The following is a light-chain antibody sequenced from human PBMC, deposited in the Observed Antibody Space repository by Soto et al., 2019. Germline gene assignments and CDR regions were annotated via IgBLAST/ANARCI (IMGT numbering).Light chain of an antibody. CDR2: DAS. CDR3: QQRSNWL. V-gene: IGKV3-11*01. J-gene: IGKJ3*01. CDR1: QSVSNY. Sequence: LFAQSPGTLSLSPGESATLACRASQSVSNYVAWYQKKPGQATRLLIYDASNRATGIPARFSGSGSGTDFPLTISSLEPEDFAVYYCQQRSNWLFGPGTKVDIK.